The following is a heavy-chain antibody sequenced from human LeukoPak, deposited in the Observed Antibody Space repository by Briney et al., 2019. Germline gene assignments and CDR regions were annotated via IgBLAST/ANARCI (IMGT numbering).Heavy chain of an antibody. Sequence: SETRSLTCTVSGASIRSWYWSWIRQPAGKGLEWIGRIYTSGSTNYNPSLKSRVTISVDTSKNQFSLKLSSVTAADTAVYYCAREGRGSSPVGYWGQGTLVTVSS. D-gene: IGHD1-26*01. J-gene: IGHJ4*02. CDR3: AREGRGSSPVGY. CDR2: IYTSGST. CDR1: GASIRSWY. V-gene: IGHV4-4*07.